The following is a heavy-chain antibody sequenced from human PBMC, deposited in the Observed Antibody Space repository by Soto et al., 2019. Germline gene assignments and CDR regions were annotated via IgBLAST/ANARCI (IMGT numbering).Heavy chain of an antibody. J-gene: IGHJ3*02. Sequence: GESLKISCTASGFTFGDYAMSWFRQAPGKGLEWVGFIRSKAYGGTTEYAASVKGRFTISRDDSKSIAYLQMNSLKTEDTAVYYCTREWRVGGATIDAFDIWGQGTMVTVSS. CDR1: GFTFGDYA. D-gene: IGHD1-26*01. V-gene: IGHV3-49*03. CDR2: IRSKAYGGTT. CDR3: TREWRVGGATIDAFDI.